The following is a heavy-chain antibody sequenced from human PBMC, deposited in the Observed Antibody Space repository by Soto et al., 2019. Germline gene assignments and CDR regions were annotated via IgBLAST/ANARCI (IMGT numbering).Heavy chain of an antibody. CDR1: GFTFSSYG. V-gene: IGHV3-30*18. Sequence: QVQLVESGGGVVQPGRSLRLSCAASGFTFSSYGMHWVRQAPGKGLEWVAVISYDGSNKYYADSVKGRFTISRDNSKNTLYLQLNSLRDDDTSVYYCAKTRYGAAAGTGYFQHWGHGTIVTVAS. CDR2: ISYDGSNK. D-gene: IGHD6-13*01. J-gene: IGHJ1*01. CDR3: AKTRYGAAAGTGYFQH.